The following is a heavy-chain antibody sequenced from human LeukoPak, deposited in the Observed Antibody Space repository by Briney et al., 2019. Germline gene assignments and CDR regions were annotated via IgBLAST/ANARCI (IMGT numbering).Heavy chain of an antibody. D-gene: IGHD2-2*02. CDR2: IYPGDSDT. J-gene: IGHJ6*02. CDR1: GYSFTSYW. CDR3: ATSIGYCSSTSCYTVGNYYYYYGMDV. V-gene: IGHV5-51*01. Sequence: LGESLKISCKGSGYSFTSYWIGGVRQMPGKGLEWMGIIYPGDSDTRYSPSFQGQVTISADKSISTAYLQWSSLKASDTAMYYCATSIGYCSSTSCYTVGNYYYYYGMDVWGQGTTVTVSS.